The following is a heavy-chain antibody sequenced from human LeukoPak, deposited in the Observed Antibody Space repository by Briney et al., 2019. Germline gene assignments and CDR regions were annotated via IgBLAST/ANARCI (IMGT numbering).Heavy chain of an antibody. CDR1: GGSISSGSYY. Sequence: SETLSLTCTVSGGSISSGSYYWSWIRQPAGKGLEWIGRIYTSGSTNYNPSLKNRVTISVDTSKNQFSLKLSSVTAADTAVYYCARAPPYRPVAVAGDLDNWFDPWGQGTLVTVSS. CDR3: ARAPPYRPVAVAGDLDNWFDP. D-gene: IGHD6-19*01. J-gene: IGHJ5*02. V-gene: IGHV4-61*02. CDR2: IYTSGST.